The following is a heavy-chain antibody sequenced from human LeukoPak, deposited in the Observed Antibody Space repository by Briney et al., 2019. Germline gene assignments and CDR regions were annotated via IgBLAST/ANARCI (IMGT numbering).Heavy chain of an antibody. CDR3: ARVRVGAQHAFDI. J-gene: IGHJ3*02. V-gene: IGHV1-46*01. CDR2: INPSGCST. CDR1: GYTFTSYY. D-gene: IGHD1-26*01. Sequence: ASVKVSCKASGYTFTSYYMHWVRQAPGQGLEWMGIINPSGCSTSYAQKFQGRVTMTRDTSTSTVYMELSSLRSEDTAVYYCARVRVGAQHAFDIWGQGTMVTVSS.